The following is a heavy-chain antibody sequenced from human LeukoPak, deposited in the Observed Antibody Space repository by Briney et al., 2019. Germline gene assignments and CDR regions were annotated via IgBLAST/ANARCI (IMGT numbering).Heavy chain of an antibody. D-gene: IGHD6-19*01. V-gene: IGHV3-74*01. J-gene: IGHJ5*02. CDR2: INSDRSST. Sequence: AGGSLRLSCAASGFTFSSYWMHWVRQAPGKGLVWVSRINSDRSSTSYADSVKGRFTISRDNAKNTLYLQMNSLRAEDTAVYYCARASVAGIRINWFDPWGQGTLVTVSS. CDR1: GFTFSSYW. CDR3: ARASVAGIRINWFDP.